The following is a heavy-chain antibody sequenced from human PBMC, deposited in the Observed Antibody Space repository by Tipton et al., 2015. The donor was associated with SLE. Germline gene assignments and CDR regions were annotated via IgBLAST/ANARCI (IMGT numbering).Heavy chain of an antibody. D-gene: IGHD6-6*01. CDR1: GFTFSSYS. CDR3: ARDSSSSGYFDY. J-gene: IGHJ4*02. CDR2: IYYSGST. V-gene: IGHV4-31*02. Sequence: LRLSCAASGFTFSSYSMNWVRQHPGKGLEWIGYIYYSGSTYYNPSLESRVTISVDTSKNQFSLKLSSVTAADTAVYYCARDSSSSGYFDYWGQGTLVTVSS.